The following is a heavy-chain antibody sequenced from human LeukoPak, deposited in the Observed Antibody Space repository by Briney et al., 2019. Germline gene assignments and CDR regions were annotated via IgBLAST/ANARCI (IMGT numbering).Heavy chain of an antibody. CDR1: GFTFSSYA. CDR3: ASQLGGNVY. D-gene: IGHD3-16*01. Sequence: GGSLRLSCAASGFTFSSYAMHWVRQAPGKGLEWVAVISYDGSNKYYADSVKGRFTISRDNAKNTLYLQMDSLRAEDTAVYFCASQLGGNVYWGQGTLVTVSS. J-gene: IGHJ4*02. V-gene: IGHV3-30-3*01. CDR2: ISYDGSNK.